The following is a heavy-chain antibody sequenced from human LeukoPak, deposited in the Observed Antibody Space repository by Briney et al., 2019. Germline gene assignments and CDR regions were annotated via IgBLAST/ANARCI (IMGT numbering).Heavy chain of an antibody. CDR1: GFTFSSYW. CDR3: ARGRGYCFGVNCYFDY. D-gene: IGHD2-15*01. V-gene: IGHV3-74*01. CDR2: ITSDGSST. J-gene: IGHJ4*02. Sequence: PRGSLRLSCEASGFTFSSYWMHWARQVPGKGLVWVSRITSDGSSTNYADSVKGRFTISRDNAKNTLYLQMNSLRAEDTAVYYCARGRGYCFGVNCYFDYWGQGTLVTVSS.